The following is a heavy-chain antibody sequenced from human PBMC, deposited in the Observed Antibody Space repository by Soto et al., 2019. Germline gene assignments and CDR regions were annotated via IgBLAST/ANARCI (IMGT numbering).Heavy chain of an antibody. CDR1: GFTVSSKY. CDR2: LYSSGTT. Sequence: EVQLVQSGGGLVQPGGSLRLSCAASGFTVSSKYMTWVRQAPGKGLEWLSVLYSSGTTYYADSVKGRFTTSRDDSMNTVYLQMNSLRGEDTAVYYCATSTGFPGFDYWGQGSLVTVSS. CDR3: ATSTGFPGFDY. J-gene: IGHJ4*02. V-gene: IGHV3-66*01. D-gene: IGHD2-2*01.